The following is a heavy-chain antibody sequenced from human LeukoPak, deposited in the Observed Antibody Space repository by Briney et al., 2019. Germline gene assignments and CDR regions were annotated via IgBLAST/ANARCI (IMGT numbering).Heavy chain of an antibody. CDR3: ARGLQRYSSSWYSRYYYYVDV. CDR2: ISAYNGNT. Sequence: ASVKVSCKASGYTFTSYGISWVRQAPGQGLEWMGWISAYNGNTNYAQKLQGRVTMTTDTSTSTAYMELRSLRSDDTAVYYCARGLQRYSSSWYSRYYYYVDVWGKGTTVTISS. J-gene: IGHJ6*03. D-gene: IGHD6-13*01. CDR1: GYTFTSYG. V-gene: IGHV1-18*01.